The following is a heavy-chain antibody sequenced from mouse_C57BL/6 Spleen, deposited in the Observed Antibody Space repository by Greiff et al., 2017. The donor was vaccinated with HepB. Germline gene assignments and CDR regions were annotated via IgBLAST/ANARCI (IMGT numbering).Heavy chain of an antibody. CDR3: ARNYYGSTHYFDY. Sequence: QVQLQQPGAELVKPGASVKLSCKASGYTFTSYWMQWVKQRPGQGLEWIGEIDPSDSNTNYNQKFKGKATLTVDTSSSTAYMQLSSLTSEDSAVYYCARNYYGSTHYFDYWGQGTTLTVSS. J-gene: IGHJ2*01. CDR1: GYTFTSYW. CDR2: IDPSDSNT. V-gene: IGHV1-50*01. D-gene: IGHD1-1*01.